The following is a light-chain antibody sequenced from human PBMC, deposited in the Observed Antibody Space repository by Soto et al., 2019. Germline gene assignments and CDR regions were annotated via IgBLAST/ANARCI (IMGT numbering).Light chain of an antibody. V-gene: IGLV1-51*01. CDR1: RSNIGKNY. CDR3: GTWDSSLSAVV. J-gene: IGLJ2*01. CDR2: DNN. Sequence: QSVLTQPPSVSAAAGQTVTVSCSGSRSNIGKNYVSWYQQLPGTAPKLLIYDNNKRPSGIPDRFSGSKSGTSATLGITGLQTGDEADYYCGTWDSSLSAVVFGGGTKLTVL.